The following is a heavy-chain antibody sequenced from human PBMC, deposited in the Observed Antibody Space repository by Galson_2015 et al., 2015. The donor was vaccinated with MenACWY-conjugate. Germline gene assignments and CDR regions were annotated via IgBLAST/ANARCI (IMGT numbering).Heavy chain of an antibody. D-gene: IGHD2-2*01. CDR2: INHSGST. V-gene: IGHV4-34*01. Sequence: QPPGKGLEWIGEINHSGSTNYNPSLKSRVTISVDTSKNQFSLKLSSVTAADTAVYYCARILGYCSSTSCYYYYGMDVWGQGTTVTVSS. J-gene: IGHJ6*02. CDR3: ARILGYCSSTSCYYYYGMDV.